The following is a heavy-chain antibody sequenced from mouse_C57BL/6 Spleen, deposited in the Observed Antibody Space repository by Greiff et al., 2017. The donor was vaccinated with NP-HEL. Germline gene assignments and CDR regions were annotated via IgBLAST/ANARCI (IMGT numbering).Heavy chain of an antibody. Sequence: VKLQQSGAELVRPGASVKLSCKASGYTFTDYYINWVKQRPGQGLEWIAGIYPGSGNTYYNEKFKGKATLTAEKSSSTAYMQLSSLTSEDSAVYFCARTTVVATDYFDYWGQGTTLTVSS. J-gene: IGHJ2*01. CDR3: ARTTVVATDYFDY. V-gene: IGHV1-76*01. CDR2: IYPGSGNT. CDR1: GYTFTDYY. D-gene: IGHD1-1*01.